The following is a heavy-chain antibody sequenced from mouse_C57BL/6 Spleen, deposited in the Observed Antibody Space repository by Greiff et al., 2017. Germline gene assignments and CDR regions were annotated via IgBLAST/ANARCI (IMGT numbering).Heavy chain of an antibody. CDR1: GYSFTGYY. Sequence: EVQLQQSGPELVKPGASVKISCTASGYSFTGYYMNWVKQSPEKSLEWIGEINPSTGGTTYNQKFKAKATLTVDKSSSTAYMQLKSLTSEDSAVDYCARRDGYKMDYWGQGTSVTVSS. D-gene: IGHD2-3*01. CDR2: INPSTGGT. V-gene: IGHV1-42*01. CDR3: ARRDGYKMDY. J-gene: IGHJ4*01.